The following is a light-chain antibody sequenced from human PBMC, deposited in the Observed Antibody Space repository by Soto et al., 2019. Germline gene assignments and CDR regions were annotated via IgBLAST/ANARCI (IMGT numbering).Light chain of an antibody. CDR2: EVS. J-gene: IGKJ1*01. Sequence: DIVMTQSPDSLAVSLGERATINCKSSQSXXYSPNNKTYLYWYLQKPGQPPQLLIYEVSNRFSGMPDRFSGSGSGTDFTLKISRVEAEDVAIYYCMQTIQLPWTFGQGTKV. CDR3: MQTIQLPWT. V-gene: IGKV2D-29*01. CDR1: QSXXYSPNNKTY.